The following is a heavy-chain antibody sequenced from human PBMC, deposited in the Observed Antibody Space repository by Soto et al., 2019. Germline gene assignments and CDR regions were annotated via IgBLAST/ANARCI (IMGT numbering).Heavy chain of an antibody. CDR1: GGSFRGYY. J-gene: IGHJ6*02. D-gene: IGHD2-2*02. CDR3: ARVTYCSSTSCYSLWYYYYYYGMDV. CDR2: INHSGST. V-gene: IGHV4-34*01. Sequence: TLCLTCAVYGGSFRGYYWRWRRQSAGKRLELIWEINHSGSTNYNPSLKSRVTISVDASKNQYYLKLSSVTAADTAVYYCARVTYCSSTSCYSLWYYYYYYGMDVWGQGT.